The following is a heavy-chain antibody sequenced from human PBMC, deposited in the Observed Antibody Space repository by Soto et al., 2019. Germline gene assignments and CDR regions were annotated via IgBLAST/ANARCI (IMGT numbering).Heavy chain of an antibody. J-gene: IGHJ4*02. CDR1: GFTFSTYA. Sequence: EVQLLESGGGLVQPGGSLRLSCAASGFTFSTYAMSWVRQAPGKGLEWVSTIDNSGGITYYADSVKGRFTISRDNSKNKLYLQMISLRAEDTAVYYCAKGGYNYGFLFDCWGQGTLVTVSS. V-gene: IGHV3-23*05. CDR3: AKGGYNYGFLFDC. CDR2: IDNSGGIT. D-gene: IGHD5-18*01.